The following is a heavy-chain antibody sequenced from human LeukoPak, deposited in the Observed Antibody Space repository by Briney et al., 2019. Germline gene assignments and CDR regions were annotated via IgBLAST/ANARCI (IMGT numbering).Heavy chain of an antibody. V-gene: IGHV4-4*07. CDR1: GGSISSYY. D-gene: IGHD2-2*01. J-gene: IGHJ6*03. CDR3: ARDGGYQLLTHPYYYMDV. CDR2: IYTSGST. Sequence: SETLSLTCTVSGGSISSYYWSWIRQPAGKGLEWIGRIYTSGSTNYNPSLKSRVTMSVDTSKNQFSLKLSSVTAADTAVYYCARDGGYQLLTHPYYYMDVWGKGTTVTVSS.